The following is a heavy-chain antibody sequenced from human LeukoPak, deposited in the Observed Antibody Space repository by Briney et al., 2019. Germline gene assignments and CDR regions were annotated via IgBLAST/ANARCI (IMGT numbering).Heavy chain of an antibody. CDR2: INTNTGNP. CDR3: ARGGDSSGWYYFDY. D-gene: IGHD6-19*01. Sequence: ASVKVSCKASGGTFSSYAISWVRQAPGQGLEWMGWINTNTGNPTYAQGFTGRFVFSLDTSVSTAYLQISSLKAEDTAVYYCARGGDSSGWYYFDYWGQGTLVTVSS. V-gene: IGHV7-4-1*02. J-gene: IGHJ4*02. CDR1: GGTFSSYA.